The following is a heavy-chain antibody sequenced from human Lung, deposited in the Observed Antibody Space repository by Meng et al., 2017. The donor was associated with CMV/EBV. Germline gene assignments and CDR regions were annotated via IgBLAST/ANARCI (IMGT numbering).Heavy chain of an antibody. V-gene: IGHV1-18*01. CDR2: ISTYTGNT. Sequence: ASVKVSCNASGYTSYNYAIITWVRQAPGEGLEWMGQISTYTGNTIYAQKLQGRVTMTTDNSTSTAYMELRSLKSDDSGVYYCAREYDGSGNYDMDVWGQGTTVTVSS. CDR3: AREYDGSGNYDMDV. CDR1: GYTSYNYA. D-gene: IGHD3-22*01. J-gene: IGHJ6*02.